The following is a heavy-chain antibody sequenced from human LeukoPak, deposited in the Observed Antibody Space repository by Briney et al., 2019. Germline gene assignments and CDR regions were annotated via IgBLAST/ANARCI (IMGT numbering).Heavy chain of an antibody. CDR1: GFTFSSYG. CDR3: AKDYSSSSPYYYYMDV. Sequence: GRSLRLSCAASGFTFSSYGMHWVRQAPGKGLEWVAVIWYGGSNKYYADSVKGRFTISRDNSKNTLYLQMNSLRAEDTAVYYCAKDYSSSSPYYYYMDVWGKGTTVTVSS. J-gene: IGHJ6*03. V-gene: IGHV3-30*18. D-gene: IGHD6-13*01. CDR2: IWYGGSNK.